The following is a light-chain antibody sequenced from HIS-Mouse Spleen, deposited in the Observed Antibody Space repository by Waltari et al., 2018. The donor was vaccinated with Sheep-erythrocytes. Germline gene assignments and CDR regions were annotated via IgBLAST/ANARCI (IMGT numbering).Light chain of an antibody. CDR1: TRAVGGYNL. J-gene: IGLJ1*01. CDR2: DVS. V-gene: IGLV2-11*01. Sequence: QSALTQPRSVSGSPGQSVPISCTGTTRAVGGYNLVPWYQQHPGKAPKLMIYDVSKRPSGVPDRFSGSKSGNTASLTISGLQAEDEADYYCCSYAGSYNHVFATGTKVTVL. CDR3: CSYAGSYNHV.